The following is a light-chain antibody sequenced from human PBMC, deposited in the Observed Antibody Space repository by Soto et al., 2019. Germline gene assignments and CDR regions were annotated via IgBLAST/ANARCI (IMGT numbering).Light chain of an antibody. CDR3: HTSHRYSLPP. CDR2: DAT. V-gene: IGKV1-5*01. Sequence: IQMTQSPSTLSASVGDRITITFRASQSVSRRLAWYQQKPGKAPKLLIYDATSLDSGVPSRFSGSGSGTEFTLTISSLQPDDCAPYYCHTSHRYSLPPFGQGTKLE. J-gene: IGKJ2*01. CDR1: QSVSRR.